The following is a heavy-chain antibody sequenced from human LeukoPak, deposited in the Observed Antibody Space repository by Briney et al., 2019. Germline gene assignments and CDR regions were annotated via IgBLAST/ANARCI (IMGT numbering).Heavy chain of an antibody. Sequence: GGSLRLSCATSGFTFSSYSMNWVRQAPGKGLEWVSSISSSSSYIYYADSVKGRFTISRDNAKNPLYLQMNSLTVDDTGVYYCARKGSSSPDYWGQGTLVTVSS. CDR1: GFTFSSYS. CDR3: ARKGSSSPDY. J-gene: IGHJ4*02. D-gene: IGHD6-6*01. CDR2: ISSSSSYI. V-gene: IGHV3-21*01.